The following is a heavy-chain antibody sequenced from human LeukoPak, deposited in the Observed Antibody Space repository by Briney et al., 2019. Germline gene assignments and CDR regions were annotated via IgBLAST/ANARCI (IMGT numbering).Heavy chain of an antibody. V-gene: IGHV4-39*01. CDR3: ASQGVNYDILTGYYNDY. CDR1: GGSISSSSYY. CDR2: IYYSGST. Sequence: TSETLSLTCTVSGGSISSSSYYWGWIRQPPGKGLEWIGSIYYSGSTYYNPSLKSRVTISVDTSKNQFSLKLSSVTAADTAVYYCASQGVNYDILTGYYNDYWGQGTLVTVSS. J-gene: IGHJ4*02. D-gene: IGHD3-9*01.